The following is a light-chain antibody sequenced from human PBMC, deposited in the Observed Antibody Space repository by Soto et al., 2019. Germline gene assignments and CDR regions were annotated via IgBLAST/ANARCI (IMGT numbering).Light chain of an antibody. V-gene: IGLV3-21*02. CDR2: DDS. CDR1: NIGNNN. J-gene: IGLJ2*01. CDR3: QVWDSSSDHVI. Sequence: SYELTQPPSVSVAPGQTAGITCGGNNIGNNNVHWYQQKPGQAPVLVVYDDSDRPSGIPERFSGSNSGNTATLTITRVEAGDEADYYCQVWDSSSDHVIFGGGPKLTVL.